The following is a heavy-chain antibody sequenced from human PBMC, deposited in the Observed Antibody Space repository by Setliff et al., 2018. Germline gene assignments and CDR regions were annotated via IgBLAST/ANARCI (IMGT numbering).Heavy chain of an antibody. CDR2: INPNSGGT. CDR1: GYTFTGYY. CDR3: ATDGITIFLGDAFDI. V-gene: IGHV1-2*04. D-gene: IGHD3-9*01. J-gene: IGHJ3*02. Sequence: ASVKVSCKASGYTFTGYYMHWVRQAPGQGLEWMGWINPNSGGTNYAQRFQGWVTMTRDTSISTAYMELSRLRSDDTAVYYCATDGITIFLGDAFDIWGHGTMVTVSS.